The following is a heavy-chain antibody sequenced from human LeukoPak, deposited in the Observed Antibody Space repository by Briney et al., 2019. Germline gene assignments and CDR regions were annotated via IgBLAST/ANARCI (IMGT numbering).Heavy chain of an antibody. CDR1: GGTFSSYA. CDR3: ARGISVGYDSSGPFDY. Sequence: ASVKVSCKASGGTFSSYAISWVRQAPGQGLEWMGGIIPIFGTANYAQKFRGRVTITADKSTSTAYMELSSLRSEDTAVYYCARGISVGYDSSGPFDYWGQGTLVTVSS. D-gene: IGHD3-22*01. V-gene: IGHV1-69*06. J-gene: IGHJ4*02. CDR2: IIPIFGTA.